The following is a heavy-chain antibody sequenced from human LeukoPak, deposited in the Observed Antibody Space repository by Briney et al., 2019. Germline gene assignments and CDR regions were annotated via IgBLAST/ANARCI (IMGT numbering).Heavy chain of an antibody. J-gene: IGHJ4*02. V-gene: IGHV4-34*01. CDR1: GGAFSGYY. CDR2: INHSGST. CDR3: ARLYNGKRPPDY. Sequence: LETPSPTRAVYGGAFSGYYWGWVRPPPGKGLGWIGEINHSGSTNYNPSLKSRVTISVDTSKNQFSLKLSSVTAADTAVYYCARLYNGKRPPDYWGQGTLVTVSS. D-gene: IGHD1-26*01.